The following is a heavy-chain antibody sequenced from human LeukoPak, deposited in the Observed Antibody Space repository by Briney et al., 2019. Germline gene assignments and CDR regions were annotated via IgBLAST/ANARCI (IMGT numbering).Heavy chain of an antibody. J-gene: IGHJ4*02. CDR2: IYSGGST. D-gene: IGHD6-19*01. CDR1: GFTFSSNY. CDR3: ASVGIAVANPFDY. V-gene: IGHV3-66*01. Sequence: GGSLRLSCAASGFTFSSNYMSWVRQAPGKGLEWVSVIYSGGSTYYSDSVQGRFTISRDNSKNTLYLQMNSLRAEDTAVYYCASVGIAVANPFDYWGQGTLVTVSS.